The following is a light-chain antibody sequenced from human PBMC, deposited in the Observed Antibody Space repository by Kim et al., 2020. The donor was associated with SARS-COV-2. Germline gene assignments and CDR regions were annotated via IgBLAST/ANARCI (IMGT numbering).Light chain of an antibody. CDR1: SSDVGGYNY. J-gene: IGLJ3*02. V-gene: IGLV2-8*01. Sequence: QSALTQPPSASGSPGQSVTISCTGTSSDVGGYNYVSWYQQQPGKAPKLIIYEVSKRPSGVPDRFSGSKSGNMASLTVSGLQAEDEADYYCSSYAGSNNLLFGGGTQLTVL. CDR2: EVS. CDR3: SSYAGSNNLL.